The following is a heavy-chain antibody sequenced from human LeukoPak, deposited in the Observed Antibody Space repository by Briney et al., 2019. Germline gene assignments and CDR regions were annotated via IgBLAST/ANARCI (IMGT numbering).Heavy chain of an antibody. J-gene: IGHJ4*02. Sequence: GGSLRLSCAASGFTFSSYAMHWVRQAPGKGLEWVAVITYDGSNKYYADSVRGRFTISRDNSKNTLYLQMNSLRTEDTAVYYCATATIFGVVLYYWGQGTLVTVSS. CDR3: ATATIFGVVLYY. CDR2: ITYDGSNK. V-gene: IGHV3-30*04. CDR1: GFTFSSYA. D-gene: IGHD3-3*01.